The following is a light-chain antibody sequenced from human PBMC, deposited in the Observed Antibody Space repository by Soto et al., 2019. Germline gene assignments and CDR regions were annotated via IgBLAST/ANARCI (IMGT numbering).Light chain of an antibody. V-gene: IGKV1-33*01. Sequence: DIQMTQSPSSLSASVGDRVTITCQASQDISNNLNWYQQTSGKAPKLLIYGAYNLETGVPSRFTGSQSGTDFTVTITSLQPEDVATYYCQQCDNLPPTFGGGTKVEI. J-gene: IGKJ4*01. CDR3: QQCDNLPPT. CDR2: GAY. CDR1: QDISNN.